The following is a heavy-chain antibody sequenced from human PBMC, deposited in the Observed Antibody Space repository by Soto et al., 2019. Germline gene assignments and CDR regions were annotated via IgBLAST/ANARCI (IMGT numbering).Heavy chain of an antibody. D-gene: IGHD6-19*01. V-gene: IGHV1-69*01. CDR1: GGTFSNYA. CDR2: ITPIFGAA. Sequence: QVQLVQSGAEVKKPGSSVKVSCKASGGTFSNYALNWVRQAPGEGLEWMGGITPIFGAAKYAQKFQGRVTITADESTNTAYIELSSLRAEDTAVYYCARDPVAGTVGEDYWGQGTLVTVSS. J-gene: IGHJ4*02. CDR3: ARDPVAGTVGEDY.